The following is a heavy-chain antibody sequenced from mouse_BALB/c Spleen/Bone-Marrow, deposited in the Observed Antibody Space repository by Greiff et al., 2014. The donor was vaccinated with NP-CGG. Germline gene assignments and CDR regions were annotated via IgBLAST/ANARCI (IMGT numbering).Heavy chain of an antibody. CDR3: ARFPFYYGSSFYYFDY. J-gene: IGHJ2*01. CDR1: GYTFTSYW. Sequence: DLGKPGASVKLSCKASGYTFTSYWVNWVKKRPGQGLEGIRSISPGSGSTYYNEMFKGKATLTVDTSSSTAYIQLSSLSSEDSAVYFCARFPFYYGSSFYYFDYWGQGTTLTVSS. D-gene: IGHD1-1*01. V-gene: IGHV1S41*01. CDR2: ISPGSGST.